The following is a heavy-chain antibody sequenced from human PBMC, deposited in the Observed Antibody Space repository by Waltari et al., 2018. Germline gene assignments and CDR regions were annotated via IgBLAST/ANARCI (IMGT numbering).Heavy chain of an antibody. Sequence: EERLVQSGGGLVQPGGSLRLSCEASGSSLTNYTMNWVRQAPGKVLEWVGFISATSRTTFYADSVRGRFIISRNNAKNSLSLQMVSLRGEDTAVYYCAVARGNYDVLTGFPVDSWGQGTLVTVSS. CDR2: ISATSRTT. D-gene: IGHD3-9*01. CDR1: GSSLTNYT. J-gene: IGHJ5*01. V-gene: IGHV3-48*01. CDR3: AVARGNYDVLTGFPVDS.